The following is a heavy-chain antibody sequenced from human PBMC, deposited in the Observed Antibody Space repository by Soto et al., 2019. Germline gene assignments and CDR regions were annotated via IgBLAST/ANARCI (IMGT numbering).Heavy chain of an antibody. D-gene: IGHD3-10*01. CDR2: ISDGGGST. CDR1: GFTFSNYA. CDR3: AKGSGTNYYYYDMDV. V-gene: IGHV3-23*01. Sequence: RGSLRLSCAASGFTFSNYAMSWIRQAPGKGLEWVSAISDGGGSTYYADSVKGRFTISRDNSKNTLYLQMNSLRVEDTAVYYCAKGSGTNYYYYDMDVWGQGTTVTVSS. J-gene: IGHJ6*02.